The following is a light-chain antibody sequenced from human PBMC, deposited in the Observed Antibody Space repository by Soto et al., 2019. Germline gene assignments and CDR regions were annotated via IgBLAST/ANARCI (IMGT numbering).Light chain of an antibody. CDR1: QSISGY. Sequence: DIQMTQSPSTLSASVGDRVTITCRASQSISGYLAWYQQKPGEAPKLLMYDASTLESGVPSRFSGSGSETQFTLTISSLQPEDFATYYCQQHYSYSWTFGQGTKVEI. CDR3: QQHYSYSWT. V-gene: IGKV1-5*01. CDR2: DAS. J-gene: IGKJ1*01.